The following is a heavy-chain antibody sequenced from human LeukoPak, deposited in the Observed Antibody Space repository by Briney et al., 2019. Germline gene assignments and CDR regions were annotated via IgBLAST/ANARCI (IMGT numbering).Heavy chain of an antibody. Sequence: PGGSLRLSCAASGFTFSSYTMHWVRQAPGKGLESVSAISSTGDSTYYANSVRGRFTISGDNAKNTLYLQVGSLRPEDTGVYYCAREDPPGATDYWGQGTLVTVSS. CDR1: GFTFSSYT. V-gene: IGHV3-64*01. CDR2: ISSTGDST. D-gene: IGHD1-14*01. CDR3: AREDPPGATDY. J-gene: IGHJ4*02.